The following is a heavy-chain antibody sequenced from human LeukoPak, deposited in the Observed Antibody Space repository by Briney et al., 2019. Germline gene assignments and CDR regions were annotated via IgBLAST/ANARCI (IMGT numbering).Heavy chain of an antibody. Sequence: GGSLRLSCAASGFTFSSYSMNWVRQAPGKGRGGVANIKQDGSEKKYVDSVKGRFTISRDNAKSSLYLQMISLRAEDTAAYYCARGSSVAAGFDNWGQGTLVTVSS. J-gene: IGHJ4*02. CDR3: ARGSSVAAGFDN. D-gene: IGHD6-6*01. CDR2: IKQDGSEK. V-gene: IGHV3-7*01. CDR1: GFTFSSYS.